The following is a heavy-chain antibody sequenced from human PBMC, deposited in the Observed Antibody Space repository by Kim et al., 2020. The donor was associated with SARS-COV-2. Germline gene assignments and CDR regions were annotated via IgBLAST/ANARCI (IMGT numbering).Heavy chain of an antibody. D-gene: IGHD1-26*01. CDR2: GTT. V-gene: IGHV3-15*01. J-gene: IGHJ4*02. Sequence: GTTDYAAPVKGRFTISRDDSKNTLYLQMNSLKTEDTAVYYCTTEVGATLGWGQGTLVTVSS. CDR3: TTEVGATLG.